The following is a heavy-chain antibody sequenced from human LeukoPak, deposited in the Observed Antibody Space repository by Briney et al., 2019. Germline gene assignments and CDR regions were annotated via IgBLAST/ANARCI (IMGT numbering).Heavy chain of an antibody. CDR2: IYTSGST. D-gene: IGHD6-13*01. CDR1: GGSFSGYY. CDR3: ARQELALYWYFDL. Sequence: SETLSLTCAVYGGSFSGYYWSWIRHPPGKGLEWIGRIYTSGSTNYNPSLKSRVTMSVDTSKNQFSLKLSSVTAADTAVYYCARQELALYWYFDLWGRGTLVTVSS. J-gene: IGHJ2*01. V-gene: IGHV4-59*10.